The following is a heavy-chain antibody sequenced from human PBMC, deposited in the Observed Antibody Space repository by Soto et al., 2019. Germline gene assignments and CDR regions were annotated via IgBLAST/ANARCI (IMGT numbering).Heavy chain of an antibody. CDR3: ARGQVVNLDNWFDP. V-gene: IGHV1-18*01. CDR2: INPNSGHT. J-gene: IGHJ5*02. Sequence: ASVKVSCKASGYTFTTYGIIWVRQAPGQGLEWMGWINPNSGHTNYAQNLQDRATMTTDTSTNTAYMELRSLRSDDTAVYFCARGQVVNLDNWFDPWGQGTLVTVSS. D-gene: IGHD3-22*01. CDR1: GYTFTTYG.